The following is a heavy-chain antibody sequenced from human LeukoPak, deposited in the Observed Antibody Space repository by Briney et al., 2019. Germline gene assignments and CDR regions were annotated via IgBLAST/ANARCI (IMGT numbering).Heavy chain of an antibody. CDR2: INHSGST. D-gene: IGHD5-18*01. CDR3: ARGPIFHTAMATGIDY. V-gene: IGHV4-34*01. Sequence: SETLSLTCAVYGGSFSGYYWSWIRQPPGKGLEWIGEINHSGSTNYNPSLKSRVTISVDTSKNQFSLKLSSVTAADTAVYYCARGPIFHTAMATGIDYWGQGTLVTVPS. CDR1: GGSFSGYY. J-gene: IGHJ4*02.